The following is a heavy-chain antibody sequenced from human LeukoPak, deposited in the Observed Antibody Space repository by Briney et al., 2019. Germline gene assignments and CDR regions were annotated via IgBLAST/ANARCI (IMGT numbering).Heavy chain of an antibody. D-gene: IGHD1-26*01. J-gene: IGHJ5*02. Sequence: GGSLRLSCAASGFTFSSYSMNWVRQAPGKGLVWVSRINSDGSSTSYADSVKGRFTISRDNAKNTLYLQMNSLRAEDTAVYYCARRRGSPNWFDPWGQGTLVTVSS. CDR1: GFTFSSYS. V-gene: IGHV3-74*01. CDR2: INSDGSST. CDR3: ARRRGSPNWFDP.